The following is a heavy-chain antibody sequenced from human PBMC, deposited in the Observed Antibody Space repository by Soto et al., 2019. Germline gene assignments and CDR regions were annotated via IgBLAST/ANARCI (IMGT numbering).Heavy chain of an antibody. CDR2: ISGSGGST. V-gene: IGHV3-23*01. CDR3: AVVQTDYGDKRDY. Sequence: GGSLRLSCAASGFTFSSYAMSWVRQAPGKGLEWVSAISGSGGSTYYADSVKGRFTISRDNSKNTLYLQMNSLRAEDTAVYYCAVVQTDYGDKRDYWGQGTLVTVSS. CDR1: GFTFSSYA. J-gene: IGHJ4*02. D-gene: IGHD4-17*01.